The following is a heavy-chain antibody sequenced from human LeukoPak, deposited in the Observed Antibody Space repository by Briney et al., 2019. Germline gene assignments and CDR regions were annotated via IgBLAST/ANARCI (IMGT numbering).Heavy chain of an antibody. Sequence: GRSLRLSCAASGFTVSSNYMSWVRQAPGKGLEWVSVIYSGGSTYYADSVKDRFTISRDNSKNTLYLQMNSLRAEDTAVYYCARIRAYYYDSSRGAFDIWGQGTMVTVSS. V-gene: IGHV3-53*01. CDR2: IYSGGST. D-gene: IGHD3-22*01. CDR1: GFTVSSNY. J-gene: IGHJ3*02. CDR3: ARIRAYYYDSSRGAFDI.